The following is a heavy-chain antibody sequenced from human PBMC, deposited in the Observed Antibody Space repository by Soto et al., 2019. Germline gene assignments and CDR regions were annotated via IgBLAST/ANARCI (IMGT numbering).Heavy chain of an antibody. CDR3: ARDVTTKDFFDY. J-gene: IGHJ4*02. V-gene: IGHV4-31*03. Sequence: SETLSLTCTVSGGSISSGGYYWIWVRQFPGKGLEWIGYIYYSGTTHYNPSLKSRISMSIDTSKNQFSLRLNSVTAADTAVYYCARDVTTKDFFDYWGQGSPVTVSS. D-gene: IGHD1-1*01. CDR1: GGSISSGGYY. CDR2: IYYSGTT.